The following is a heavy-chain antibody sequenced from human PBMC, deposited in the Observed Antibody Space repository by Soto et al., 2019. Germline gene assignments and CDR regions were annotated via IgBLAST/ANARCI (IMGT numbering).Heavy chain of an antibody. CDR1: GGIFSSYA. D-gene: IGHD3-10*01. V-gene: IGHV1-69*01. CDR3: ARDRDDYGSGNYYNRIDF. J-gene: IGHJ4*02. Sequence: QVQLVQSGAEVKKPGSSVKVSCKASGGIFSSYAISWLRRDPGQGLKWMGGIIPIFGTPNYGQRFQGRVTITADESTSTAYMELSRLRSEDTAVYYCARDRDDYGSGNYYNRIDFWGQGTLVTVSS. CDR2: IIPIFGTP.